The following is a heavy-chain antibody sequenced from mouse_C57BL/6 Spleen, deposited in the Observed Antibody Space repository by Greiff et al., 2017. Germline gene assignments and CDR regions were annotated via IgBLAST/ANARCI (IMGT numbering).Heavy chain of an antibody. V-gene: IGHV1-80*01. D-gene: IGHD2-4*01. Sequence: QVQLQQSGAELVKPGASVKISCKASGYAFSSYWMHWVKQRPGKGLEWIGQIYPGDGDTDYNGKFKGKATLTADKSSSTAYMQLSSLTSEDSAVYFCAIYDDDGTYCAMDYWGQGTSVTVSS. CDR1: GYAFSSYW. CDR2: IYPGDGDT. CDR3: AIYDDDGTYCAMDY. J-gene: IGHJ4*01.